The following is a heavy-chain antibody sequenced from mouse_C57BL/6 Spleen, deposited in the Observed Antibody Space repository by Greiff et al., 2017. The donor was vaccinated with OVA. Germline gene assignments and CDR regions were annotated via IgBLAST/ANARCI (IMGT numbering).Heavy chain of an antibody. J-gene: IGHJ1*03. CDR3: ARGDGYYWYFDV. CDR2: IYPRSGNT. Sequence: VMLVESGAELARPGASVKLSCKASGYTFTSYGISWVKQRTGQGLEWIGEIYPRSGNTYYNEKFKGKATLTADKSSSTAYMELRSLTSEDSAVYFCARGDGYYWYFDVWGTGTTVTVSS. V-gene: IGHV1-81*01. CDR1: GYTFTSYG. D-gene: IGHD2-3*01.